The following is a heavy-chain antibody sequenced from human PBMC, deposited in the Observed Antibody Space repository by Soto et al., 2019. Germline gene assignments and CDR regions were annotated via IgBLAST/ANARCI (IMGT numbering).Heavy chain of an antibody. D-gene: IGHD1-26*01. J-gene: IGHJ3*02. Sequence: GGSLIVYWAASGFSLSIYDMHWVRQAPGKGLEWVAVIWYDGSNKYYADSVKGRFTISRDNSKNTLYLQMNSLRAEDTAVYYCAKDLYSGKGGVGAFDIWGQGTMVTVSS. CDR2: IWYDGSNK. V-gene: IGHV3-33*06. CDR3: AKDLYSGKGGVGAFDI. CDR1: GFSLSIYD.